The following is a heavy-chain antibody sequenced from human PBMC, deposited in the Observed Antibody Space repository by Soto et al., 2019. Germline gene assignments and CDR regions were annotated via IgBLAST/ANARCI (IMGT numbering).Heavy chain of an antibody. CDR2: TYYRSKWYN. D-gene: IGHD3-3*01. J-gene: IGHJ6*03. CDR1: GASVSSNSAA. CDR3: ARGYDFWSGYGDYYYYYYMDV. Sequence: SQTLSLTCAISGASVSSNSAAWNWIRQSPSRGLEWLGRTYYRSKWYNDYAVSVKSRITINPDTSKNQFSLQLNSVTPEDTAVYYCARGYDFWSGYGDYYYYYYMDVWGKGTTVTVSS. V-gene: IGHV6-1*01.